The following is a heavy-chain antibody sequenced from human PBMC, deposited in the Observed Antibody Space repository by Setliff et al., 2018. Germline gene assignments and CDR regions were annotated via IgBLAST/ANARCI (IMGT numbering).Heavy chain of an antibody. V-gene: IGHV1-18*01. CDR1: GYTFTSYG. D-gene: IGHD6-13*01. CDR2: ISAYNGNT. CDR3: ARDSGSWLHPDVYYYYGMDV. Sequence: ASVKVSCKASGYTFTSYGISWVRQAPGQGLEWMGWISAYNGNTNYAQKLQGRVTMTTDTSTSTAYMELRSLRSDDTAVYYCARDSGSWLHPDVYYYYGMDVWGQGTTVTVSS. J-gene: IGHJ6*02.